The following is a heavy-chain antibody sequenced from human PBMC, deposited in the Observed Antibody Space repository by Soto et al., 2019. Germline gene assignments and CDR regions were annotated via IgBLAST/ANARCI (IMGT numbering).Heavy chain of an antibody. D-gene: IGHD6-19*01. V-gene: IGHV3-33*01. J-gene: IGHJ4*02. Sequence: QVQLVESGGGVVQPGRSLRLSCAASGFTFSSYGVHWVRQAPGKGLEWVAIIWYDGSNKYYADAVKGRFTISRDNSKNTLYLPMDSLRAEDTAVYYCARENSVGGWRAFDYWGQGTLVTVSS. CDR3: ARENSVGGWRAFDY. CDR1: GFTFSSYG. CDR2: IWYDGSNK.